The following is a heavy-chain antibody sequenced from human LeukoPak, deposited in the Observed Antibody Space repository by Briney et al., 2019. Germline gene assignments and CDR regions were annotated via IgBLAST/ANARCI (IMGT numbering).Heavy chain of an antibody. D-gene: IGHD2-15*01. CDR3: ARPTCSGGSCSPSWFDP. V-gene: IGHV5-51*01. CDR1: GFRFSSFW. CDR2: LYPGDSDT. Sequence: GESLQISFKASGFRFSSFWIGWVRPMPGKGLEWMGILYPGDSDTRYSPSFQGQVTISADRSNSTAYLQWSSLTASDTAMYYCARPTCSGGSCSPSWFDPWGQGTLVTVSS. J-gene: IGHJ5*02.